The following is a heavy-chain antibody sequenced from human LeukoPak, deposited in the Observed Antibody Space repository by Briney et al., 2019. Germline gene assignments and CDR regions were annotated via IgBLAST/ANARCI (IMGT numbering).Heavy chain of an antibody. Sequence: SETLSLTCTVSGGSISSYYWSWIRQPPGKGLEWIGYIYYSGSTNYNPSLKSRVTISVDTSKNQFSLKLSSVTAADTAVYYCARDNSAYYDFLSCYYYYRYWFDPWGQGTLVTVSS. CDR1: GGSISSYY. V-gene: IGHV4-59*01. J-gene: IGHJ5*02. CDR3: ARDNSAYYDFLSCYYYYRYWFDP. CDR2: IYYSGST. D-gene: IGHD3-3*01.